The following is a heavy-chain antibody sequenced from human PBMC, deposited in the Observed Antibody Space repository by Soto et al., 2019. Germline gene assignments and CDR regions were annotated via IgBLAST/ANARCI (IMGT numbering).Heavy chain of an antibody. CDR2: ISSSSRTI. J-gene: IGHJ5*02. Sequence: QVHLVESGGGLVKPGGSLRLSCAASGFTLSDYYMSWIRQAPGKGLEWVSYISSSSRTIYYADSVRGRFTISRDNAENSVYLQMNSLRAEDTALYYCARNSEQFDDWGQGIMVTVSS. CDR1: GFTLSDYY. CDR3: ARNSEQFDD. D-gene: IGHD5-18*01. V-gene: IGHV3-11*01.